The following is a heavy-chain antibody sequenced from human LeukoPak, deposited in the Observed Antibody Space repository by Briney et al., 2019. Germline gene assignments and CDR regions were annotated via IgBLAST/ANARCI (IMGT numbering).Heavy chain of an antibody. CDR3: ARYDSRGSASTRFDY. V-gene: IGHV4-38-2*01. J-gene: IGHJ4*02. CDR1: GYSLGKNYY. Sequence: SDTLSLTCAVSGYSLGKNYYGGWIRQSPGKGLEWIGRIYGRASTSYNPSLMNRVTMSVDTSKNHFSLQLTSVTAADTAVYYCARYDSRGSASTRFDYWGPGILVTVSS. D-gene: IGHD3-16*01. CDR2: IYGRAST.